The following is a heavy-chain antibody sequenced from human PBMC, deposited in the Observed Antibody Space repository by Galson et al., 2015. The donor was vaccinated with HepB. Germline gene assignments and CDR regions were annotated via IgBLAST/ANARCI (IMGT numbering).Heavy chain of an antibody. J-gene: IGHJ4*02. D-gene: IGHD3-16*01. CDR1: GFTFSSYA. CDR3: ARERFGLN. Sequence: SLRLSCAASGFTFSSYAMHWVRQAPGKGLEWVAVISYDGSNKYYADSVKGRFTISRDNSKNTLYLQMNSLRAEDTAVYYCARERFGLNWGQGTLVTVSS. CDR2: ISYDGSNK. V-gene: IGHV3-30-3*01.